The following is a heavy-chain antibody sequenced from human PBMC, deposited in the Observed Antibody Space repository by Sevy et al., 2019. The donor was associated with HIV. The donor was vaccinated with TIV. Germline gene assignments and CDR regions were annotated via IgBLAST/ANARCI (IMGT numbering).Heavy chain of an antibody. CDR2: IYYSGST. CDR3: ARGGGVWLLPSRNWFDP. CDR1: GGSVSSGSYY. D-gene: IGHD1-26*01. V-gene: IGHV4-61*01. Sequence: SETLSLTCTVSGGSVSSGSYYWSWIRQPPGKGLEWIGYIYYSGSTNYNPSLKSRVTISVDTSKNQFSLKLSSVTAADTAVYYCARGGGVWLLPSRNWFDPWGQGTLVTVSS. J-gene: IGHJ5*02.